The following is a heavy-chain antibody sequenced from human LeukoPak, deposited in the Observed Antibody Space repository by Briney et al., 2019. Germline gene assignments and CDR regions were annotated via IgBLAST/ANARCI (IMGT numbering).Heavy chain of an antibody. Sequence: SGGSLRLSCLTPGFTLSTNAMSWVRQAPGKGLEWISGISGSGASTYYADSVKGRFTISRDDSRNTLYLQMNSLRGDDTAVYYCAKDVGKWESLHFFDYWGQGTLVTVSS. CDR3: AKDVGKWESLHFFDY. CDR2: ISGSGAST. V-gene: IGHV3-23*01. CDR1: GFTLSTNA. J-gene: IGHJ4*02. D-gene: IGHD1-26*01.